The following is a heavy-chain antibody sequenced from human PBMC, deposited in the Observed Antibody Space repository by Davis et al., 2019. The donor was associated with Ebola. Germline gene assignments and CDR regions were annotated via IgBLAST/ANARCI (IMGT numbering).Heavy chain of an antibody. CDR3: AKDMYSSGWYWDN. V-gene: IGHV3-11*05. Sequence: GGSLRLSCAASAFTFPHYFISWIRQAPGKGLEWVSYISSSSSYTNYADSVKGRFTISRDNSKNTLYLQMNSLRAEDTAVYYCAKDMYSSGWYWDNWGQGTLVTVSS. CDR1: AFTFPHYF. J-gene: IGHJ4*02. CDR2: ISSSSSYT. D-gene: IGHD6-19*01.